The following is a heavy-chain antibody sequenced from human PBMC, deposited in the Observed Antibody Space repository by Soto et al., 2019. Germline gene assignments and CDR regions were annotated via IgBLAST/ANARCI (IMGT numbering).Heavy chain of an antibody. CDR3: ATWQGSLNFHY. CDR1: GFTFSLYG. J-gene: IGHJ4*02. V-gene: IGHV3-33*01. Sequence: QAQLVESGGGVVQPGRSLRLSCAASGFTFSLYGMHWVRQAPGKGLEWVAAIWDDGRRKDYADSEKDRLFISRDNSKNTLYLQLDSLRPEDTAVYYCATWQGSLNFHYWGQGTLVTVSS. CDR2: IWDDGRRK.